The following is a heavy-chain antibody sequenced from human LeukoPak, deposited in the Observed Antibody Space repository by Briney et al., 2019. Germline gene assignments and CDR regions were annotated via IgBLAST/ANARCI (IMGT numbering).Heavy chain of an antibody. Sequence: GGSLRLSCAASGFIFSNYAMNWVRQAPGKGLEWVSAISGSGDSTYYADSVKGRFTISRDNSKNTLYLQMNSLRVADTAVYYCASGGLVYGACGDYWGQGTLVTVSS. CDR2: ISGSGDST. V-gene: IGHV3-23*01. CDR1: GFIFSNYA. CDR3: ASGGLVYGACGDY. J-gene: IGHJ4*02. D-gene: IGHD2-8*01.